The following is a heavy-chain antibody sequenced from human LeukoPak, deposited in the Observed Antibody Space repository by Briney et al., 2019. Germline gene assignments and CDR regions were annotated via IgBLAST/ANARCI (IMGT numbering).Heavy chain of an antibody. J-gene: IGHJ5*02. CDR3: AGAEHSYGSWFDP. V-gene: IGHV4-59*08. Sequence: SETLSLTCTVSGGSISSYYWSWIRQPPGKGLEGIGYIYYSGSTNYNPSLKSRVTISVDTSKNQFSLKLSSVTAADTAVYYCAGAEHSYGSWFDPWGQGTLVTVSS. CDR2: IYYSGST. CDR1: GGSISSYY. D-gene: IGHD5-18*01.